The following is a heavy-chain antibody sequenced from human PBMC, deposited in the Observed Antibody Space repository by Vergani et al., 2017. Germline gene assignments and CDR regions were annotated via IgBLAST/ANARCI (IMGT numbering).Heavy chain of an antibody. J-gene: IGHJ4*02. CDR1: GFTFSSYE. CDR2: ISSSGSTI. V-gene: IGHV3-48*03. CDR3: ARLYSSSCDY. D-gene: IGHD6-13*01. Sequence: EVQLVESGGGLVQPGGSLRLSCAASGFTFSSYEMNWVRQAPGKGLEWVSYISSSGSTIYYADSVKGRFTISRDNAKTSLYLQMNSLRGEDTAVYYCARLYSSSCDYWGQGTLVTVSS.